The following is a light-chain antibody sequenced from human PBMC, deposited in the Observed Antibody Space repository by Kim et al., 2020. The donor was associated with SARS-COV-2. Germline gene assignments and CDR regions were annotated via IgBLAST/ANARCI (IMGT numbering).Light chain of an antibody. CDR1: TGAVTSAHY. Sequence: QAVVTQEPSLTVSPGGTVTLTCGSSTGAVTSAHYPYWFQQKPGQAPRTLIYDTSNRRSWTPARFSGSLLGGRAALTLSGAQPEDEAEYYCLFSHSDTRVFGGGTQLTVL. CDR3: LFSHSDTRV. V-gene: IGLV7-46*01. J-gene: IGLJ3*02. CDR2: DTS.